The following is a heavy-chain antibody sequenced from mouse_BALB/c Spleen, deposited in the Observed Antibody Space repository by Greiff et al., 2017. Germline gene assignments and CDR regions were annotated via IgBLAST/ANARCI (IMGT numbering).Heavy chain of an antibody. D-gene: IGHD2-10*01. CDR2: IYPGDGDT. CDR1: GYAFSSYW. CDR3: ARSALSSYYAFAY. J-gene: IGHJ3*01. Sequence: VQLQQSGAELVRPGSSVKISCKASGYAFSSYWMNWVKQRPGQGLEWIGQIYPGDGDTNYNGKFKGKATLTADKSSSTAYMQLSSLTSEDSAVYFCARSALSSYYAFAYWGQGTLVTVSA. V-gene: IGHV1-80*01.